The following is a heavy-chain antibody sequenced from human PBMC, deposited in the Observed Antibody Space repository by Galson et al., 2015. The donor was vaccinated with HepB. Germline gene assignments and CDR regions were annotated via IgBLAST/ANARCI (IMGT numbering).Heavy chain of an antibody. V-gene: IGHV4-61*01. Sequence: ETLSLTCSVSGASVTSGSYYWSWIRQPPGKGLEWIGYIYFSGSTNYNPSLKSRVTISLDTSNNQFPLKLSSVTAADTAVYYCARDRDWNDFDYWGQGTLVTVSS. CDR3: ARDRDWNDFDY. J-gene: IGHJ4*02. CDR1: GASVTSGSYY. D-gene: IGHD1-1*01. CDR2: IYFSGST.